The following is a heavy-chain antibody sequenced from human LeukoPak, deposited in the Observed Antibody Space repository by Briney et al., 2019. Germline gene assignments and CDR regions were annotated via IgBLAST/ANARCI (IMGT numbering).Heavy chain of an antibody. CDR1: GYSFTSYY. CDR2: IYPGDSDT. CDR3: ARPGYCSSTRCAGSDY. J-gene: IGHJ4*02. D-gene: IGHD2-2*01. Sequence: GESLKISCKGSGYSFTSYYIGWVRQMPGKGLEWMGTIYPGDSDTRYNPSFQGQVTISADKSISTAYLQWSSLKASDTAMYYCARPGYCSSTRCAGSDYWGQGTLVTVSS. V-gene: IGHV5-51*01.